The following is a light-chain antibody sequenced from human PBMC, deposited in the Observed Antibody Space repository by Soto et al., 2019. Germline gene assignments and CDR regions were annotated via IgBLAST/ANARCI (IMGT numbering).Light chain of an antibody. J-gene: IGKJ2*01. CDR1: QSVSSF. V-gene: IGKV3-11*01. CDR2: DAS. CDR3: QQRSNWPPT. Sequence: EIVLTQSPATLSLSPGERATLSSRASQSVSSFLAWYQQKPGQAPRLLIYDASNRATGIPARSSGSGSGTDFTLPISSLEPEDFSVYYCQQRSNWPPTFRRGTKLEIK.